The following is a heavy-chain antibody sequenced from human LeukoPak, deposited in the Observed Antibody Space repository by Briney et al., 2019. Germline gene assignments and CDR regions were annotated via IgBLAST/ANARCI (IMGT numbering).Heavy chain of an antibody. CDR3: ARAGRDYYDSSEVRWFDP. Sequence: SETLSLTCTVSGGSISSGGYYWSWIRQHPGKGLEWIGYIYYSGSTYYNPSLKSRVTISVDTSKNQFSLKLSSVTAADTAVYYCARAGRDYYDSSEVRWFDPWGQGALVTVSS. V-gene: IGHV4-31*03. CDR1: GGSISSGGYY. D-gene: IGHD3-22*01. CDR2: IYYSGST. J-gene: IGHJ5*02.